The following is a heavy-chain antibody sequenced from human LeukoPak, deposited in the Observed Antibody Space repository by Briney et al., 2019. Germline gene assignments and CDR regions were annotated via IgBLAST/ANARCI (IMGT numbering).Heavy chain of an antibody. J-gene: IGHJ6*02. CDR2: ISSGSNYI. CDR3: ARDKAQDSVYYGMDV. D-gene: IGHD6-6*01. V-gene: IGHV3-21*06. CDR1: GFTFSSYS. Sequence: GGSLRLSCAASGFTFSSYSMVRVRQAPGKGLEWVLSISSGSNYIYYADSVKGRFTISRDDARTSLYLQMNSLRAEDTAVYYCARDKAQDSVYYGMDVWGQGTTVTVSS.